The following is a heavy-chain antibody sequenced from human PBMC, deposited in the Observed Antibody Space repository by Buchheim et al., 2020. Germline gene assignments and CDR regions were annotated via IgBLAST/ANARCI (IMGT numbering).Heavy chain of an antibody. J-gene: IGHJ4*02. V-gene: IGHV3-48*04. Sequence: EVQLVESGGGLVQPGGSLRLSCAASGFTFSTYSMNWVRQAPGKGLEWVSYNGISSITVYYADSVKGRFTISRDNAKNSLYLQRNNLRAEDTAVYYCARAGGGPAAGTLWYYFDCWGQGTL. CDR3: ARAGGGPAAGTLWYYFDC. CDR2: NGISSITV. CDR1: GFTFSTYS. D-gene: IGHD6-13*01.